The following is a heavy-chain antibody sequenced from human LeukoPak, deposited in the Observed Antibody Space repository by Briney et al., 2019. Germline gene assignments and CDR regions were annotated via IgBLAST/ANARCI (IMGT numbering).Heavy chain of an antibody. D-gene: IGHD3-10*01. Sequence: SETLTLTCAVYGGSFSGHYWSWVRQPPGKGLEWIGEVNHRGSTDSNPSLRSRVTISVDTSNNQFSLRLSSVTAAYTAVYYCARGNYYFGSGSYYPFDFWGQGTLVPVSS. V-gene: IGHV4-34*01. CDR1: GGSFSGHY. CDR3: ARGNYYFGSGSYYPFDF. J-gene: IGHJ4*02. CDR2: VNHRGST.